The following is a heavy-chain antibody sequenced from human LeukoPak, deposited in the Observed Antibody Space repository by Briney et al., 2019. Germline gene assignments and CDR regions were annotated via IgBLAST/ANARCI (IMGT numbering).Heavy chain of an antibody. CDR2: ISGSGGST. V-gene: IGHV3-23*01. J-gene: IGHJ5*02. D-gene: IGHD6-6*01. CDR1: GFTFSSYA. Sequence: PGGSLRLSCAASGFTFSSYAMSWVRQAPGKGLEWVSAISGSGGSTYYADSVKGRFTISRDNSKNTLYLQMNSLRAEDTAVYYCAKETVEYSSSSTWFDPWGQGTLVTVSS. CDR3: AKETVEYSSSSTWFDP.